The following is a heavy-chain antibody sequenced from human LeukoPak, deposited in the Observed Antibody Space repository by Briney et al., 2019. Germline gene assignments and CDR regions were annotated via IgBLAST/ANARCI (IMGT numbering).Heavy chain of an antibody. V-gene: IGHV3-23*01. CDR1: GFTFSSYA. Sequence: GGSLRLSCAASGFTFSSYAMSWVRQAPGKGLEWVSAISGSGGSTYYADSVKGRFTISRDNSKNTLYLQMNSLRAEDTAVYYCASPGASIVADYYFDYWGQGTLVTVSS. CDR2: ISGSGGST. D-gene: IGHD6-13*01. CDR3: ASPGASIVADYYFDY. J-gene: IGHJ4*02.